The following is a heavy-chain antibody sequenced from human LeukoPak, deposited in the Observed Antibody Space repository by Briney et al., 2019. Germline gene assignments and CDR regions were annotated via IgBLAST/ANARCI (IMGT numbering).Heavy chain of an antibody. J-gene: IGHJ4*02. D-gene: IGHD3-22*01. V-gene: IGHV3-7*01. CDR3: ARDLDSSGYSPN. Sequence: ETLSLTCTVSGGSISSYYWSWIRQPAGKGLEWVANIKQDGSEKYYVDSVKGRFTISRDNAKNSLYLQMNSLRAEDTAVYYCARDLDSSGYSPNWGQGTLVTVSS. CDR1: GGSISSYY. CDR2: IKQDGSEK.